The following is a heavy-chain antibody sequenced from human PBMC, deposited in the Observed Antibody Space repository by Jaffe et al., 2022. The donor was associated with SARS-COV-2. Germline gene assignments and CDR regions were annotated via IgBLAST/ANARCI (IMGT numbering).Heavy chain of an antibody. CDR1: GFTISSYW. J-gene: IGHJ4*02. D-gene: IGHD1-26*01. Sequence: EVQLVESGGGLVQPGGSLRLSCAASGFTISSYWMGWVRQAPGKGLEWVANIKQDGSEKYYVDSVKGRFTISRDTAQNSLYLQMNSLRAEDTAVYYCAQAMGGAFDYWGQGTLATVSS. CDR3: AQAMGGAFDY. CDR2: IKQDGSEK. V-gene: IGHV3-7*01.